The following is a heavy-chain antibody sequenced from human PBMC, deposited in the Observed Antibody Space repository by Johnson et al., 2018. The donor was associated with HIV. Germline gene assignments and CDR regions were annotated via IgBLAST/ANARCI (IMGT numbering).Heavy chain of an antibody. Sequence: QLVESGGGLVQPGGSLRLSCAVSGFTFDNFAMHWVRQAPGKGLEWVSSISWDSGTIGYADSVKGRFSIYRDNPKKSLYLQMNGLRPEDTGIYYCAKDIVYGVYGSQGAFHIWGRGTMVKVSS. J-gene: IGHJ3*02. CDR2: ISWDSGTI. CDR3: AKDIVYGVYGSQGAFHI. V-gene: IGHV3-9*01. CDR1: GFTFDNFA. D-gene: IGHD4-17*01.